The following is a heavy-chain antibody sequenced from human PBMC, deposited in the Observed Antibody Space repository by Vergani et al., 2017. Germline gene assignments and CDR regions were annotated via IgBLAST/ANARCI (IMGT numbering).Heavy chain of an antibody. CDR2: INPSGGST. Sequence: VQLVQSGAEVRKPGASVTVSCTASGYIFKNYYIHWVRQAPGQGLEWMGIINPSGGSTTYAQQFQGRLTMTRETSTSTVYMDLINLRSEDTAVYYCARPHGDILPPDPRRLDYWGQGTMVTVSS. CDR3: ARPHGDILPPDPRRLDY. V-gene: IGHV1-46*02. J-gene: IGHJ4*02. CDR1: GYIFKNYY.